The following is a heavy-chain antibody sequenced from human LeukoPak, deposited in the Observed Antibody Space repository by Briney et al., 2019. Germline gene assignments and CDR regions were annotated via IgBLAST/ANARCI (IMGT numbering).Heavy chain of an antibody. CDR3: ASYSSGWSYYYYMDV. Sequence: ASVRVSCKASGGTFSSYAISWVGQAAGQGLEWMGRIIPIFGTANYAKKFQVRVTITTDESTSTAYMELSSLRSEDTAVYYCASYSSGWSYYYYMDVWGKGTTVTVSS. J-gene: IGHJ6*03. CDR2: IIPIFGTA. CDR1: GGTFSSYA. V-gene: IGHV1-69*05. D-gene: IGHD6-19*01.